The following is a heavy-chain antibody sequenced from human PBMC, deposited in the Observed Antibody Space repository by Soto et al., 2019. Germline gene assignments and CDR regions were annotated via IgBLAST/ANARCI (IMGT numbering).Heavy chain of an antibody. CDR1: GFTFSDSW. J-gene: IGHJ5*02. Sequence: EVQLVESGGGLVQPGGSLRLSCTASGFTFSDSWMTWVRQAPVKGLAWVARIKPDESEKKYADSVKGRFSISRDNAKNSMYLQMDSLRGEDTAVYYCVRGGSNYASWGQGTLVTVSS. CDR2: IKPDESEK. CDR3: VRGGSNYAS. V-gene: IGHV3-7*01. D-gene: IGHD4-4*01.